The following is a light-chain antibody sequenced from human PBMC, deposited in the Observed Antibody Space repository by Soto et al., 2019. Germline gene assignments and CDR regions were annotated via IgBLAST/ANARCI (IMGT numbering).Light chain of an antibody. CDR2: EVS. CDR1: SSDVGGYNY. CDR3: SSYSGTNYHYV. Sequence: VLTQPPSASGSFGQSVTISCTGTSSDVGGYNYVSWYQQHPGKAPKPMIYEVSERPSGVPDRFSGSKSGNTASLTVSGLQADDEADYYCSSYSGTNYHYVFGTGTRSPS. V-gene: IGLV2-8*01. J-gene: IGLJ1*01.